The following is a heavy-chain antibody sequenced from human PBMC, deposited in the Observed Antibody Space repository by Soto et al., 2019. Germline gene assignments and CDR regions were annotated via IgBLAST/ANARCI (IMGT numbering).Heavy chain of an antibody. D-gene: IGHD2-2*01. CDR1: GYTFTSYY. Sequence: GASVKVSCKASGYTFTSYYMHWVRQAPGQGLEWMGIINPSGGSTSYAQKFQGRVTRTRDTSTSTVYMELSSLRSEDTAVYYCARDQYCSSTSCYAGGNYYYYYMDVWGKGTTVTVSS. CDR3: ARDQYCSSTSCYAGGNYYYYYMDV. V-gene: IGHV1-46*03. CDR2: INPSGGST. J-gene: IGHJ6*03.